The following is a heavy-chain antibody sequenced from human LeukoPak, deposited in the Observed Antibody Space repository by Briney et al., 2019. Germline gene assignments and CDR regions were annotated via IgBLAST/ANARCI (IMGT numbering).Heavy chain of an antibody. J-gene: IGHJ4*02. V-gene: IGHV3-21*01. CDR3: AREYYYYDSSGYYYPLDY. CDR2: SSSSSSYI. Sequence: PGGSLRLSCAASGFTFSSYSMNLVRQAPGKGLEWVPSSSSSSSYIYYADSVKGRFTISRDNAKNSLYLQMNSLRAEDTAVYYCAREYYYYDSSGYYYPLDYWGQGTLVTVSS. D-gene: IGHD3-22*01. CDR1: GFTFSSYS.